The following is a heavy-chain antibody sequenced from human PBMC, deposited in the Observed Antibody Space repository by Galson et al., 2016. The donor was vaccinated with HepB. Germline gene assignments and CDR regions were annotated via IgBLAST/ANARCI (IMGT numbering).Heavy chain of an antibody. CDR1: GDSINSYY. D-gene: IGHD4-17*01. CDR3: ARDPKTTGRGFDP. V-gene: IGHV4-59*01. J-gene: IGHJ5*02. CDR2: VIYSVTT. Sequence: SETLSLTCTASGDSINSYYWSWIRQPPGKGLEWIGYVIYSVTTRFNPSLKGRATIPADTSKTQFSLRLTSVTPADTAVYYCARDPKTTGRGFDPWGQGTLVTVSS.